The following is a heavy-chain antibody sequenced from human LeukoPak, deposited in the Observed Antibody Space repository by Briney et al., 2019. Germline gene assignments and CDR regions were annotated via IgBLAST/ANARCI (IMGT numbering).Heavy chain of an antibody. Sequence: ASVKVSCKASGGTFSSYAISWVRQAPGQGLEWMGWISAYNGNTNYAQKLQGRVTMTTDTSTSTAYMELRSLRSDDTAVYYCARDPYYYDSSGNGFDYWGQGTLVTVSS. J-gene: IGHJ4*02. CDR1: GGTFSSYA. CDR2: ISAYNGNT. D-gene: IGHD3-22*01. CDR3: ARDPYYYDSSGNGFDY. V-gene: IGHV1-18*01.